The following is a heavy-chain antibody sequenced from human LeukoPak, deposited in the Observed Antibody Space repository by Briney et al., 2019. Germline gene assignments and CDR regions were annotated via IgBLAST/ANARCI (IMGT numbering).Heavy chain of an antibody. Sequence: PSETLSLTCAVSGYSISSGYYWSWIRQPPGKGLEWIGYIYYSGSTNYNPSLKSRVTISVDTSKNQFSLNLSSVTAADTAVYYCAREGDKYANWFDTWGQGTLVTVSS. CDR3: AREGDKYANWFDT. J-gene: IGHJ5*02. CDR1: GYSISSGYY. V-gene: IGHV4-61*01. D-gene: IGHD2-8*01. CDR2: IYYSGST.